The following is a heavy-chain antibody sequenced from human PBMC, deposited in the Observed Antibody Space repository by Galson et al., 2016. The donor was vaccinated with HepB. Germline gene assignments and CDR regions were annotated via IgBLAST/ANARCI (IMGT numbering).Heavy chain of an antibody. J-gene: IGHJ6*02. Sequence: SVKVSCKASGYTLTRYDINWVRQATGQGLEWMGWMNPNSGNTGNAQKFQGRVIMTRNTSINTAYMELSSLGSEDSAVYYCARGRFYGMDVWGQGTTVTVS. CDR2: MNPNSGNT. V-gene: IGHV1-8*01. CDR1: GYTLTRYD. CDR3: ARGRFYGMDV.